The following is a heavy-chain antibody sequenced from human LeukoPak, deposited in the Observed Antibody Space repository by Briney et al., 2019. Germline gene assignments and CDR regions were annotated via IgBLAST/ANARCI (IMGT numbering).Heavy chain of an antibody. CDR2: INWNGGSI. CDR3: ARDPRYCSGGSCYTFYFDY. CDR1: GFTFDDYG. D-gene: IGHD2-15*01. J-gene: IGHJ4*02. V-gene: IGHV3-20*04. Sequence: GGSLRLSCAASGFTFDDYGMSWVRQAPGKGLEGVSGINWNGGSIGYADSVKGRFTISRDNAKNSLYLQMNSLRAEDTALYYCARDPRYCSGGSCYTFYFDYWGQGTLVTVSS.